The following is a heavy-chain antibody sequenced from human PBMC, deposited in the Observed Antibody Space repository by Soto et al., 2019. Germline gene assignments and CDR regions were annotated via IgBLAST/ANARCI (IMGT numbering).Heavy chain of an antibody. CDR3: ARDQYAAALTWLDP. Sequence: GASVKVSCKASGYAFTDYYMNWVRQAPGQGLEWMGWINPKGGGTNYAQKFQGRVTMTSDTSISTVYMELSSLRSGDTAVYYCARDQYAAALTWLDPWGQGTLVTVSS. D-gene: IGHD2-2*01. J-gene: IGHJ5*02. V-gene: IGHV1-2*02. CDR2: INPKGGGT. CDR1: GYAFTDYY.